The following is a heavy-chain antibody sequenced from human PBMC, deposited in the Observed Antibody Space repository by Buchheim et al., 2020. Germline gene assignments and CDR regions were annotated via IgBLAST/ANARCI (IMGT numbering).Heavy chain of an antibody. CDR2: IRYDGSNK. V-gene: IGHV3-30*02. CDR3: AKDPGIAVAGYYYYGMDV. CDR1: GFTFSSYG. D-gene: IGHD6-19*01. J-gene: IGHJ6*02. Sequence: QVQLVESGEGVVQPGRSLRLSCAASGFTFSSYGMHWVRQAPGKGLEWVAFIRYDGSNKYYADSVKGRFTISRDNSKNTLYLQMNSLRAEDTAVYYCAKDPGIAVAGYYYYGMDVWGQGTT.